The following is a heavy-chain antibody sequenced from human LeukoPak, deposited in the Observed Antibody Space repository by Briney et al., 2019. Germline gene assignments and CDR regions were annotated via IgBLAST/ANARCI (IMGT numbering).Heavy chain of an antibody. CDR3: ARLPGCSGGSCYRAFDM. V-gene: IGHV4-59*01. CDR1: DGSISSYY. D-gene: IGHD2-15*01. J-gene: IGHJ3*02. Sequence: KPSETLSLTCSVSDGSISSYYWSWIRQPPGKGLEWIGYMSYSGSTNYNPSLKSRVTISVDTSKNQFSLILNSVTAADTAVYYCARLPGCSGGSCYRAFDMWGQGTMVTVSS. CDR2: MSYSGST.